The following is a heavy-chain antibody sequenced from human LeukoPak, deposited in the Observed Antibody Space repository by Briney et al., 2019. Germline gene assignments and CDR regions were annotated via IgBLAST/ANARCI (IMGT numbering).Heavy chain of an antibody. Sequence: PGGSLRVSCAASGFTFTSYAMTWVRQAPRKGLEWVSTISGSGGSTDYADSVKGRFTISRDNSKNTVYLQMNSLRVEDTAVYYCAKQYDSGIYYNFPDYWGQGTLVTVSS. D-gene: IGHD3-10*01. V-gene: IGHV3-23*01. CDR3: AKQYDSGIYYNFPDY. CDR2: ISGSGGST. CDR1: GFTFTSYA. J-gene: IGHJ4*02.